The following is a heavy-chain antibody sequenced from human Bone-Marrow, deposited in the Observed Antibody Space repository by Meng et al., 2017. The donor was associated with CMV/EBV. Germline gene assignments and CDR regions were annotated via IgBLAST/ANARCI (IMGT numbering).Heavy chain of an antibody. V-gene: IGHV3-43*01. CDR3: ARGNGGRYCSSTSCYLYGMDV. J-gene: IGHJ6*02. CDR2: ISWDGGST. Sequence: GESLKISCAASGFTFDDYTMHWVRQAPGKGLEWVSLISWDGGSTYYADSVKGRFTISRDNSKNSLYLQMNSLRAEDTAVYYCARGNGGRYCSSTSCYLYGMDVWGQGTTVTVSS. D-gene: IGHD2-2*01. CDR1: GFTFDDYT.